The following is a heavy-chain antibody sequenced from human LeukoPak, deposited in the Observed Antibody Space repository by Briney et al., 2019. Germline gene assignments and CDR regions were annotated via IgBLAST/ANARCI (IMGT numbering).Heavy chain of an antibody. J-gene: IGHJ4*02. CDR1: GYTFTSYG. V-gene: IGHV1-18*01. D-gene: IGHD3-3*01. CDR2: ISAYNGNT. CDR3: ARVPGLTIFGVVIIPPFDY. Sequence: GASVKVSCKASGYTFTSYGISWVRQAPGQGLEWMGWISAYNGNTNYAQKLQGRVTMTTDTSTSTAYMELRSLRSDDTAVYYCARVPGLTIFGVVIIPPFDYWGQGTLVTVSS.